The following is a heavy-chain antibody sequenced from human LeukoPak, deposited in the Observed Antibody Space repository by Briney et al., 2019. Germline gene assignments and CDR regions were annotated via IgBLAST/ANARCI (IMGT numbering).Heavy chain of an antibody. CDR2: IYYSGST. Sequence: SETLSLTCTVSGGSISSSSYYWGWIRQPPGKGLEWIGSIYYSGSTYYNLSLKSRVTISVDTSKNQFSLKLSSVTAADTAVYYCAARIAAAGWYYFDYWGQGTLVTVSS. J-gene: IGHJ4*02. V-gene: IGHV4-39*07. CDR3: AARIAAAGWYYFDY. D-gene: IGHD6-13*01. CDR1: GGSISSSSYY.